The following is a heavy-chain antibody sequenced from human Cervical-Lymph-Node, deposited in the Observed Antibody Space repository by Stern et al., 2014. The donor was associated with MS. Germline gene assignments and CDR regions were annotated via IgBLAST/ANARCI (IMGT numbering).Heavy chain of an antibody. D-gene: IGHD1-1*01. CDR3: ARDTSSPERSDW. J-gene: IGHJ4*02. V-gene: IGHV3-53*01. CDR1: GFTVSRDY. CDR2: ITNVGIT. Sequence: EVQLVESGGGVIQPGGSLRLSCTASGFTVSRDYMTWVRQAPGKGLEWGSLITNVGITFYTDSVKGRFPISRDDSKNTVYLHMTSLRAEDTAMYYCARDTSSPERSDWWGQGTLVTVSS.